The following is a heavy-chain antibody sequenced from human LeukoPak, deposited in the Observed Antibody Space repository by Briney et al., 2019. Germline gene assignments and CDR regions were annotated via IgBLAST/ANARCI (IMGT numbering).Heavy chain of an antibody. CDR2: VNSDGSTT. V-gene: IGHV3-74*01. CDR3: VRGITVGDY. D-gene: IGHD6-19*01. Sequence: GGSLRLSCAASGFTFSTYWMHWVRQAPGKGLVWVSRVNSDGSTTNYADSVKGRFTISRDNAKNTLYLQMNSLRVEDTAVYYCVRGITVGDYWGQGTLVTVSS. CDR1: GFTFSTYW. J-gene: IGHJ4*02.